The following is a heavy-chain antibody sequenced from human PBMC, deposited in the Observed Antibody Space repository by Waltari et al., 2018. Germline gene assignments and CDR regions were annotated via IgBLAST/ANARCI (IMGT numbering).Heavy chain of an antibody. J-gene: IGHJ4*02. D-gene: IGHD4-17*01. V-gene: IGHV1-69*01. CDR3: ATWTTAAY. Sequence: QVQLQESGPGLVKPSETLSLTCAVSGYSISSGYYWGWIRQPPGKGLEWMGGIIPIFGTANYAQKFQGRVTITADESTSTAYMELSSLRSEDTAVYYCATWTTAAYWGQGTLVTVSS. CDR2: IIPIFGTA. CDR1: GYSISSGY.